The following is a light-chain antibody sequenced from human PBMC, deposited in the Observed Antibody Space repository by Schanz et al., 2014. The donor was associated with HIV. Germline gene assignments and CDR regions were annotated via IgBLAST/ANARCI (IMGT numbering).Light chain of an antibody. V-gene: IGLV1-40*01. J-gene: IGLJ2*01. CDR1: SSNIEADYD. CDR2: GNT. Sequence: QSVLTQPPSVSGAPGQRVTISCTGSSSNIEADYDIHWYQHLPGAAPKLLIHGNTNRPSGVPDRFSGSKSGNTASLTVSGLQADDEADYYCSSSAGNHRLLFGGGTKLTVL. CDR3: SSSAGNHRLL.